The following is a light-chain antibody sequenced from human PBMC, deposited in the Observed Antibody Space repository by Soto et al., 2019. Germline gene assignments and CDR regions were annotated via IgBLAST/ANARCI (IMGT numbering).Light chain of an antibody. Sequence: QSVLTQPPSVSGAPGQRVTISCTVSSSNIGAGYDVHWYQQLPGTAPKLLIYGNSNRPSGVPDRFSGSKSGTSASLAITGLQAEDEADYYCQSYDSSLSGSRVFGTGTKLTVL. V-gene: IGLV1-40*01. J-gene: IGLJ1*01. CDR2: GNS. CDR1: SSNIGAGYD. CDR3: QSYDSSLSGSRV.